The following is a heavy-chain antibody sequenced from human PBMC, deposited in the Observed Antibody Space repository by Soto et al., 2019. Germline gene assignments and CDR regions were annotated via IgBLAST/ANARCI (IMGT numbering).Heavy chain of an antibody. CDR2: MNPNSGNT. CDR1: GYTFTSYD. CDR3: ARSYDFWSGYYPYYYYGMDV. J-gene: IGHJ6*02. Sequence: ASVKVSCKASGYTFTSYDINWVRQATGQGLEWMGWMNPNSGNTGYAQKFQGRVTMTRNTSISTAYMELRSLRSEDTAVYYCARSYDFWSGYYPYYYYGMDVWGQGTTVTVSS. D-gene: IGHD3-3*01. V-gene: IGHV1-8*01.